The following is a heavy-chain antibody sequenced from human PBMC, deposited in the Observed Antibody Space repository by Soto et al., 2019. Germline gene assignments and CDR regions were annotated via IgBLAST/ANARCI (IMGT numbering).Heavy chain of an antibody. CDR3: ARRYGSAFDF. CDR1: GGSISSYY. D-gene: IGHD3-10*01. V-gene: IGHV4-59*01. Sequence: QVQLQESGPGLVTPSETLSLTCTVSGGSISSYYWSWIRQPPGKGLEWIGYIYYSGSTNYNPSLKSRVTISVDTSKNQFSLKLTSVTAADTAVYYCARRYGSAFDFWGQGTMVTVSS. J-gene: IGHJ3*01. CDR2: IYYSGST.